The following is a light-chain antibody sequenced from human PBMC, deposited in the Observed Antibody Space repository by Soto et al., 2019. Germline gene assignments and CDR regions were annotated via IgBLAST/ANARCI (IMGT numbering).Light chain of an antibody. CDR3: QQLNSSPFT. J-gene: IGKJ3*01. V-gene: IGKV1-9*01. CDR1: QGISNY. CDR2: AAS. Sequence: DIQLTQSPSFLSASVGDRVTITCRASQGISNYLAWYQQKPGKAPQLLIYAASTLQSGVPSRFSGSGSGTEFTLTISSLEPEDFATYCCQQLNSSPFTFGPGTKVDIK.